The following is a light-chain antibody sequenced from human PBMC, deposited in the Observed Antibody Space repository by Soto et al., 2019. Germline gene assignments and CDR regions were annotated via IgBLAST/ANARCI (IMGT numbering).Light chain of an antibody. V-gene: IGLV2-14*01. CDR2: DVS. J-gene: IGLJ2*01. CDR1: SSDVGDNNY. CDR3: SSYSDSRILVL. Sequence: QSALTQAASVSGSPGQSITISCTGSSSDVGDNNYVSWYQQQPGKAPKLMIYDVSNRPSGVSNRFSGSKSGNTASLTISGLQAEDEADYYCSSYSDSRILVLFGGGTKLTVL.